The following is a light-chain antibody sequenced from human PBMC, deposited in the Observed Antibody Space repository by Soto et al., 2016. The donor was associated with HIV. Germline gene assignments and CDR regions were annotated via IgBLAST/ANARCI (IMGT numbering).Light chain of an antibody. CDR3: QQSYSDPTWT. CDR2: AAS. CDR1: QSISTY. V-gene: IGKV1-39*01. J-gene: IGKJ1*01. Sequence: DIQMTQSPSSLSASVGDRVTITCRASQSISTYLNWYQQKPGKAPKLLIYAASTLQSGVPSRFGGSGSGTDFTLTISSLQPEDFATYYCQQSYSDPTWTFGQGDQGGNQT.